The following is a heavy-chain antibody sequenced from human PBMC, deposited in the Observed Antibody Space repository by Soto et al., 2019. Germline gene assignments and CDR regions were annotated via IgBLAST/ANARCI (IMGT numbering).Heavy chain of an antibody. CDR3: ARDYSSGWLNYMDV. D-gene: IGHD6-19*01. CDR2: IYSGGST. J-gene: IGHJ6*03. CDR1: GFTVSSNY. Sequence: EVQLVESGGGLVQPGGSLRLSCAASGFTVSSNYMSWVRQAPGKGLEWVSVIYSGGSTYYADSVKGRFTIPRDNSKNTLYLQMNSLRAEDTAVYYCARDYSSGWLNYMDVWGKGTTVTVSS. V-gene: IGHV3-66*01.